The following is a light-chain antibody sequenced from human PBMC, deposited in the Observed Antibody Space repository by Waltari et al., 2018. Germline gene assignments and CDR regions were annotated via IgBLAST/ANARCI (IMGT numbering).Light chain of an antibody. CDR1: QRISSY. J-gene: IGKJ3*01. CDR3: QQAYNRIT. CDR2: GSS. V-gene: IGKV1-39*01. Sequence: DIQMTQSPSFLSASVGDRVTITCRASQRISSYLNWYQQHAGKGPKLLIYGSSRLQSGVPSRFSGTGSGTDFTLTINGLQPEDFATYYCQQAYNRITFGPGTTVDFK.